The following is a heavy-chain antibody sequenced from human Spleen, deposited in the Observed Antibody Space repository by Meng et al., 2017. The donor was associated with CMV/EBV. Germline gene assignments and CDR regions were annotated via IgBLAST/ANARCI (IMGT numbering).Heavy chain of an antibody. D-gene: IGHD2-2*02. CDR3: ARYCSSTSCYKGPTYSYYYGMDV. V-gene: IGHV3-11*04. CDR2: ISTSGSTT. Sequence: GGSLRLSCAASGFTFTDYYMTWIRQAQGKGLEWVSYISTSGSTTHYADSVKGRFTISRDNAKNSLYLQMNSLRAEDTAVYYCARYCSSTSCYKGPTYSYYYGMDVWGQGTTVTVSS. CDR1: GFTFTDYY. J-gene: IGHJ6*02.